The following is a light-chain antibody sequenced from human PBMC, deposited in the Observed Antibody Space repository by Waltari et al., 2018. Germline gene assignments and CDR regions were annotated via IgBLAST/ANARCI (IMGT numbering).Light chain of an antibody. CDR2: DTS. J-gene: IGKJ1*01. V-gene: IGKV3-20*01. Sequence: IVLTQSPGTWSLSPGESATLSCRASQNVGRSLVWYQQKPGQAPSLLIHDTSTRATGIPDRFSGSGSGTDFSLTCARLEPEDFAVYYCQHNVRLPVTFGQGTKVEI. CDR3: QHNVRLPVT. CDR1: QNVGRS.